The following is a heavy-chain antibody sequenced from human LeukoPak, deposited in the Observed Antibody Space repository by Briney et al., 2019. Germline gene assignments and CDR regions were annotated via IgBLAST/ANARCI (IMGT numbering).Heavy chain of an antibody. J-gene: IGHJ4*02. Sequence: GGSLRLSCAASGFTFSSYGMHWVRQAPGKGLEWLAVIWYDGSNKYYADSVKGRFTISRDNSKNTLYLQMNSLRAEDTAVYYCARGFDYWGQGTLVTVSS. CDR2: IWYDGSNK. V-gene: IGHV3-33*01. CDR3: ARGFDY. CDR1: GFTFSSYG.